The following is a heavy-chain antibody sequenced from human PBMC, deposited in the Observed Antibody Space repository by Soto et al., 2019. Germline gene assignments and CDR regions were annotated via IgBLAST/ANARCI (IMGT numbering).Heavy chain of an antibody. CDR3: ARWDSNWFDP. D-gene: IGHD1-26*01. J-gene: IGHJ5*02. CDR1: GSSITSDC. V-gene: IGHV4-59*01. Sequence: WETLYLTCRVSGSSITSDCWIWILQPPGKGLEWIGYIYYGAYTNYNPILKSRVTISGDTSKKQVSLKLNSVTTADTAVYYCARWDSNWFDPWGQGVLVTVSS. CDR2: IYYGAYT.